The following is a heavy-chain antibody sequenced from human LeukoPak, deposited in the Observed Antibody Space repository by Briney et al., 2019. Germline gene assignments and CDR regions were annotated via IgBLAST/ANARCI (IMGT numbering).Heavy chain of an antibody. D-gene: IGHD5-24*01. CDR3: ARGVDGYNSDAFDI. V-gene: IGHV1-69*05. CDR2: IIPIFGTA. CDR1: GGTFSSYA. Sequence: ASVKVSCKASGGTFSSYAISWVRQAPGQGLEWMGRIIPIFGTANYAQKFQGRVTITTDESTSTAHMELSSLRSEDTAVYYCARGVDGYNSDAFDIWGQGTMVTVSS. J-gene: IGHJ3*02.